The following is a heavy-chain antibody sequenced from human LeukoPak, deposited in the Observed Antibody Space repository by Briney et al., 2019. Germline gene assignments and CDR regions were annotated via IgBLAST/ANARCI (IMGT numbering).Heavy chain of an antibody. CDR1: GGSFSGYY. CDR3: ARDYYDSSGYTLRAN. CDR2: INHSGST. V-gene: IGHV4-34*01. D-gene: IGHD3-22*01. J-gene: IGHJ4*02. Sequence: SSETLSLTCAVYGGSFSGYYWSWIRQPPGKGLEWIGEINHSGSTNYNPSLKSRVTISVDTSKNQFSLKLSSVTAADTAVYYCARDYYDSSGYTLRANWGQGTLVTVSS.